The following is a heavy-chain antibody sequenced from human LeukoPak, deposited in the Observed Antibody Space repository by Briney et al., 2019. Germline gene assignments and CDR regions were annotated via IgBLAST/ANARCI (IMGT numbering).Heavy chain of an antibody. D-gene: IGHD2-2*01. CDR3: ARDIVVVPAGGGQTNQN. Sequence: GESLTLSCAASGVTVSSNYMSWVRHAPRKGLEWVSVIYSVGSTYYAYSPNGRFTISRDNSKNTLSLQMTSLRAAHTPVSYSARDIVVVPAGGGQTNQNWGQGTLVTVSS. CDR1: GVTVSSNY. CDR2: IYSVGST. V-gene: IGHV3-66*02. J-gene: IGHJ4*02.